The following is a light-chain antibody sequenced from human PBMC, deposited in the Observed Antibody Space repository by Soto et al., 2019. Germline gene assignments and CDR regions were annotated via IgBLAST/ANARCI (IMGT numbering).Light chain of an antibody. J-gene: IGKJ5*01. Sequence: ESVLTQSPGTLSLPPGERATLSCRASQSVSSTYLTWYQQKPGQAPRLLIYGASMRATGIPDRFSGSGSGTDFTLTISRLEPEDFAVYYCQQCGSSSTFGQGTRLEIK. CDR1: QSVSSTY. CDR2: GAS. CDR3: QQCGSSST. V-gene: IGKV3-20*01.